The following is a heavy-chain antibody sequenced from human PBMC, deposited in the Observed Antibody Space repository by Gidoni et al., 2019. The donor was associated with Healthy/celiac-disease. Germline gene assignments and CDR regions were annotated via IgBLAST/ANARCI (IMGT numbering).Heavy chain of an antibody. J-gene: IGHJ6*02. CDR3: ARGTRSNRRGYYYYGMDV. CDR2: MNPTSGNT. CDR1: GYTFTSYD. D-gene: IGHD3-10*01. Sequence: QVQLVQSGAEVKKPGASVKVACKASGYTFTSYDINWVRQATGQVLEWMGWMNPTSGNTCYAQKFQGRVTMTRNTSISTAYMELSSLRSEDTAVYYCARGTRSNRRGYYYYGMDVWGQGTTVTVSS. V-gene: IGHV1-8*01.